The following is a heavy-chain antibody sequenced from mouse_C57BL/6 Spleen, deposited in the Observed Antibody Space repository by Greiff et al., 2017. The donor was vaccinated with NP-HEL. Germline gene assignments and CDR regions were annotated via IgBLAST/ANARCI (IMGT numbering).Heavy chain of an antibody. Sequence: EVKLVESGPGLVKPSQSLSLTCSVTGYSITSGYYWNWIRQFPGNKLEWMGYISYDGSNNYNPSLKNRISITRDTSKNQFFLKLNSVTTEDTATYYCAINRYYAMDYWGQGTSVTVSS. V-gene: IGHV3-6*01. J-gene: IGHJ4*01. CDR2: ISYDGSN. CDR1: GYSITSGYY. CDR3: AINRYYAMDY.